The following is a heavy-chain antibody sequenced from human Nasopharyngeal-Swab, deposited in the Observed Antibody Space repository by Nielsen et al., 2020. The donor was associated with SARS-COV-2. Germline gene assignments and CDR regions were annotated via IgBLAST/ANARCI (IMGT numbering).Heavy chain of an antibody. CDR2: FSYTGIT. D-gene: IGHD1-26*01. J-gene: IGHJ4*02. CDR3: AREVVGGLVDS. V-gene: IGHV4-61*01. CDR1: GGSISSGSIRSYY. Sequence: GSLRLSCTVSGGSISSGSIRSYYWSWIRQPPGKGLEWIGYFSYTGITKYNPSLKSRVTMSVDMSKNQFSLKLTSVAAADTAVYYCAREVVGGLVDSWGQGTLVTVSS.